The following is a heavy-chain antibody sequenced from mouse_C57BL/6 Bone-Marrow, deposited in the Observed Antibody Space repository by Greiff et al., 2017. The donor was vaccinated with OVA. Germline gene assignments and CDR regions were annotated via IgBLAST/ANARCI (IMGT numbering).Heavy chain of an antibody. J-gene: IGHJ4*01. V-gene: IGHV14-4*01. CDR3: TSTVVAPYYAMDY. D-gene: IGHD1-1*01. CDR2: IDPENGDT. CDR1: GFNIKDDY. Sequence: VQLQQPGAELVKPGASVKLSCKASGFNIKDDYMHWVKQRPEQGLEWIGWIDPENGDTEYASKFQGKATITADTSSNTAYLQLSSLTSEDTAVYYCTSTVVAPYYAMDYWGQGTSVTVSS.